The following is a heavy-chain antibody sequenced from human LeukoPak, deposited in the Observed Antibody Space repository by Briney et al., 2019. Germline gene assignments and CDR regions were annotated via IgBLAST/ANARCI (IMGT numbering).Heavy chain of an antibody. CDR3: ARNHYDILTGYYTPFVY. CDR1: GFSLSTSGMC. V-gene: IGHV2-70*01. Sequence: SGPTLVNPTQTLTLTCTFSGFSLSTSGMCVSWIRQPPGKALEWLALIDWDDDKYYSTSLKTRLTISKDTSKNQVVLTMTNMDPVDTATYYCARNHYDILTGYYTPFVYWGQGTLVTVSS. J-gene: IGHJ4*02. D-gene: IGHD3-9*01. CDR2: IDWDDDK.